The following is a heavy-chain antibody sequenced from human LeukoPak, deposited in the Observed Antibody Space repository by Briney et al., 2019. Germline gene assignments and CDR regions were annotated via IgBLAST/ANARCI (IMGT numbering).Heavy chain of an antibody. D-gene: IGHD3-9*01. J-gene: IGHJ5*02. V-gene: IGHV4-59*01. CDR3: ARGGDYDILTGYPITGWFDP. CDR1: GGSISSYY. Sequence: SSETLSLTCTVSGGSISSYYWSWIRQPPGKGLEWIGYIYYSGSTNYNPSLKSRVTISVDTSKNQFSLKLSSVTAADTAVYYCARGGDYDILTGYPITGWFDPWGQGTLVTVSS. CDR2: IYYSGST.